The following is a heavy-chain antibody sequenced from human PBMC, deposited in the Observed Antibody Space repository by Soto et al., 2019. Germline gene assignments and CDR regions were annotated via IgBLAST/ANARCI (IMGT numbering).Heavy chain of an antibody. J-gene: IGHJ6*02. D-gene: IGHD3-3*01. Sequence: KTSETLSLTCTVSGGSISSYYWSWIRQPPGKGLEWIGYIYYSGSTNYNPSLKSRVTISVDTSKNQFSLKLSSVTAADTAVYYCARAVTTIFGVAYAVYGMDVWGQGTTVTVSS. CDR1: GGSISSYY. V-gene: IGHV4-59*01. CDR2: IYYSGST. CDR3: ARAVTTIFGVAYAVYGMDV.